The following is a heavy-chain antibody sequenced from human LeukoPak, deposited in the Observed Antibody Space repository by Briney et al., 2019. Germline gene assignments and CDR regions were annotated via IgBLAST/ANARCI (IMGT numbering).Heavy chain of an antibody. Sequence: SETLSLTCAVYGGSFSGYYWSWIRQHPGKGLEWIGYIYYSGSTYYNPSLKSRVTISVDTSKNQFSLKLSSVTAADTAVYYCARDYYYDSHTRAFDIWGQGTMVIVSS. V-gene: IGHV4-31*11. CDR1: GGSFSGYY. J-gene: IGHJ3*02. D-gene: IGHD3-22*01. CDR2: IYYSGST. CDR3: ARDYYYDSHTRAFDI.